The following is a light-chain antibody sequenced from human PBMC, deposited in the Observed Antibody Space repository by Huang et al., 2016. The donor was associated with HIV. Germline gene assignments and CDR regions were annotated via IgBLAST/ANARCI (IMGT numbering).Light chain of an antibody. J-gene: IGKJ1*01. CDR1: QSVRSY. Sequence: EIVLTQSPATLSLSPGERATLSCRASQSVRSYLAWYQQKPGQAPRLLIYEASSRATGIPARFSGSGSGTDFTLTISSLEPEDFAVYYCQQRSNWPRTFGQGTKVEIK. CDR3: QQRSNWPRT. CDR2: EAS. V-gene: IGKV3-11*01.